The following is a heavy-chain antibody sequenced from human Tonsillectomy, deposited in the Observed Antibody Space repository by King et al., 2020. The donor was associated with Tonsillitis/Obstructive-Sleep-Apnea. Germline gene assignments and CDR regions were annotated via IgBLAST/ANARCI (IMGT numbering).Heavy chain of an antibody. CDR3: ARGRYLTHIPTSYYHYYIAV. CDR2: FSSSASTI. J-gene: IGHJ6*03. Sequence: QLVQSGGGLVQPGGSLRLSCAASGFTFSSYEMNWVRQAPGKGLEWGSYFSSSASTIYYADSVKGRFTISTDNAENSLYLQMNSLRAEDTAVYYCARGRYLTHIPTSYYHYYIAVWGKGTTVTVSS. CDR1: GFTFSSYE. D-gene: IGHD1-26*01. V-gene: IGHV3-48*03.